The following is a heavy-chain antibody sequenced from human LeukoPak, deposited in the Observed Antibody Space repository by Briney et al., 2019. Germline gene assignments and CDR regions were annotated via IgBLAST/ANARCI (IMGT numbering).Heavy chain of an antibody. Sequence: GGSLRLSCAAAGFTFSSYGMHWVRQAPGKGLEWVAVISYDGSNKYYADSVKGRFTISRDNSKNTLYLQMNSLRAEDTAVYYCAKDHYYDSSGPHDYWGQGTLVTVSS. CDR3: AKDHYYDSSGPHDY. CDR2: ISYDGSNK. CDR1: GFTFSSYG. D-gene: IGHD3-22*01. J-gene: IGHJ4*02. V-gene: IGHV3-30*18.